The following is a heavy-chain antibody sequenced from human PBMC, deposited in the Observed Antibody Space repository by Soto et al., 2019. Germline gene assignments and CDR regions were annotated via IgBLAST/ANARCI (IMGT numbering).Heavy chain of an antibody. CDR1: GGSVRSGRYY. Sequence: SETQSLTCTVSGGSVRSGRYYWSWIRQPPGKGLEWIWYIYYSGSTYYNPSLKSRVTISVDTSKNQFSLKLSSVTAADTAVYYCARGESYCSSTSCYTNWFDPWGQGTLVTVSS. V-gene: IGHV4-30-4*01. D-gene: IGHD2-2*02. CDR3: ARGESYCSSTSCYTNWFDP. CDR2: IYYSGST. J-gene: IGHJ5*02.